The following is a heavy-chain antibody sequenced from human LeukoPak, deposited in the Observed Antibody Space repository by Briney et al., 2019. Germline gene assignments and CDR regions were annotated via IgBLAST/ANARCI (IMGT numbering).Heavy chain of an antibody. CDR3: AMGAIVATIDY. V-gene: IGHV3-66*01. D-gene: IGHD5-12*01. CDR2: IYSGSST. Sequence: GGSLRLSCAASGPTVSSNYMSWVRQAPGKGLEWVSLIYSGSSTYYADSVKGRFTISRDKSKNTLYLQMSSLRVEDTAVYYCAMGAIVATIDYWGQGTLVTVSS. J-gene: IGHJ4*02. CDR1: GPTVSSNY.